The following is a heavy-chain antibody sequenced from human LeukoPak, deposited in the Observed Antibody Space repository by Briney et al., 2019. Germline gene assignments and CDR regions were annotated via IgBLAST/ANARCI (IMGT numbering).Heavy chain of an antibody. CDR2: INSDESST. J-gene: IGHJ6*04. CDR1: GFTFSDYW. V-gene: IGHV3-74*01. D-gene: IGHD7-27*01. Sequence: VSLRLSCAASGFTFSDYWMHWVRQAPRKGLEWVSRINSDESSTTYADSVKGRFTISRDNAKNTLYPQVNSLRPEDTAVYYCARCFWGSSYYGMDVWGKGTTVTVSS. CDR3: ARCFWGSSYYGMDV.